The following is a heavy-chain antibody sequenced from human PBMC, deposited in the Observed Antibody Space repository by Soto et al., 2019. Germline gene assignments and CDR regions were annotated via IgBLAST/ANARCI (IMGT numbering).Heavy chain of an antibody. D-gene: IGHD2-15*01. CDR1: GFTFSTYA. J-gene: IGHJ4*02. CDR3: AKNSDDSCYSSCDY. Sequence: VHLLESGGGLVQPGGSLRLSCAASGFTFSTYAMSWVRQAPGKGLEWVSGISGSGGGTYYADSVKGRFTISRDNSKNTLYLQMNSLRVEDTAVYYCAKNSDDSCYSSCDYWGQGTLVIVSS. CDR2: ISGSGGGT. V-gene: IGHV3-23*01.